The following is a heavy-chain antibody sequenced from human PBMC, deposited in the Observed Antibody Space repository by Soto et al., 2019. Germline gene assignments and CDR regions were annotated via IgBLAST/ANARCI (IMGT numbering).Heavy chain of an antibody. CDR2: IDSDGSRI. D-gene: IGHD2-15*01. V-gene: IGHV3-74*01. CDR1: GFTFSNYW. Sequence: EVQLVESGGDLVQPGESLRLSCAASGFTFSNYWMHWVRQAPGKGLVWVSRIDSDGSRITYADFVKGRFTISRDNAKNTVYLHMNSLTAEDTAVYYCVRTSLVVAVATREDFWGQGTLVTVSS. J-gene: IGHJ4*02. CDR3: VRTSLVVAVATREDF.